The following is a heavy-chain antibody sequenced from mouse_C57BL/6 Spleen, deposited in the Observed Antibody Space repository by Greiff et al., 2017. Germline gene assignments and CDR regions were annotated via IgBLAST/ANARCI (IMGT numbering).Heavy chain of an antibody. V-gene: IGHV1-15*01. Sequence: QVQLQQSGAELVRPGASVTLSCKASGYTFTDYEMHWVKQTPVHGLEWIGAIDPETGGTAYNQKFKGKAILTSDKSSSTAYMELRSLTSEDSAVYYCTRSLMDYWGQGTSVTVSS. J-gene: IGHJ4*01. CDR2: IDPETGGT. CDR3: TRSLMDY. CDR1: GYTFTDYE.